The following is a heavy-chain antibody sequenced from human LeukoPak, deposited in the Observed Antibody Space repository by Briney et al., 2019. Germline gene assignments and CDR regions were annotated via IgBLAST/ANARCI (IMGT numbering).Heavy chain of an antibody. CDR3: ATGIAAAGSKFDY. D-gene: IGHD6-13*01. Sequence: GGSLRLSCAASGFTFSSYEMNWVRQAPGKGLEWVSYISSSGSTIYYADSVKGRFTISRDNAKNSLYLQMNSLRAGDTAVYYCATGIAAAGSKFDYWGQGTLVTVSS. V-gene: IGHV3-48*03. CDR1: GFTFSSYE. CDR2: ISSSGSTI. J-gene: IGHJ4*02.